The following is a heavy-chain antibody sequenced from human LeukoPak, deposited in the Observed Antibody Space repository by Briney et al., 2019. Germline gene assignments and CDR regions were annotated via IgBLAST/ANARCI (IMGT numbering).Heavy chain of an antibody. CDR1: GFSLSTSGMC. CDR3: ARNRDTKIGELPGYYMDV. CDR2: PAWDDDK. J-gene: IGHJ6*03. V-gene: IGHV2-70*11. Sequence: SGPTLVNPTQTLTLTCTFSGFSLSTSGMCVSWIRQPPGTALERLARPAWDDDKYYSTSLKTRLTISKDISKNQVVLTITNMDPVDTATYYCARNRDTKIGELPGYYMDVWGKGTTVTVSS. D-gene: IGHD3-10*01.